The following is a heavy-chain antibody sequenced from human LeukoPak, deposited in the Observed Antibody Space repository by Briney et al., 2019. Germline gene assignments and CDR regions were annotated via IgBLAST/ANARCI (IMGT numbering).Heavy chain of an antibody. CDR1: GFTFTSYG. J-gene: IGHJ4*02. V-gene: IGHV3-23*01. Sequence: GGSLRLSCAASGFTFTSYGMSWVRQAPGKGLEWVSAISGSAGSTYYADSVKGRFTISRDNSKNTLYLEMNSLRAEDTAVYYCAKARGGSGSYYWGLDYWGQGTLVTVSS. CDR3: AKARGGSGSYYWGLDY. CDR2: ISGSAGST. D-gene: IGHD3-10*01.